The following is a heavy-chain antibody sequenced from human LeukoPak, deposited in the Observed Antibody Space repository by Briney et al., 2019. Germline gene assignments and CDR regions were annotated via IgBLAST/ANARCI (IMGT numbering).Heavy chain of an antibody. CDR2: NDPSGGST. J-gene: IGHJ4*02. D-gene: IGHD1-26*01. CDR3: ARDREGATDY. Sequence: ASVKVSCKASGYTFTSYYMHWVRQAPGQGLEWMGINDPSGGSTSYAQKFQGRVTMTRDTSTSTVYMELSSLRSEDTAVYYCARDREGATDYWGQGTLVTVSS. CDR1: GYTFTSYY. V-gene: IGHV1-46*01.